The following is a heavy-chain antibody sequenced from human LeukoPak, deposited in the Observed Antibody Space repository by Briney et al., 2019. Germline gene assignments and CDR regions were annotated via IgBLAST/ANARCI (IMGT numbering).Heavy chain of an antibody. V-gene: IGHV3-30*02. CDR3: ASYIAAAGPFDY. CDR1: GFTFSSYG. J-gene: IGHJ4*02. Sequence: GGSLRLSCAASGFTFSSYGMQWVRQAPGKGLEWVAFIRYDGSNKYYADSVKGRFTISRDNSKNTLYLQMNSLRAEDTAVYYCASYIAAAGPFDYWGQGTLVTVSS. D-gene: IGHD6-13*01. CDR2: IRYDGSNK.